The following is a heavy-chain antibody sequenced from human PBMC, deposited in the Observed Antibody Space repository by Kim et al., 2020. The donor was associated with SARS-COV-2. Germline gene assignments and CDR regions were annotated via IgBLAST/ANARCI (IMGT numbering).Heavy chain of an antibody. CDR3: ARDLNQGYCSSTSCYVFDY. D-gene: IGHD2-2*01. Sequence: GRFTISRDNSKNTLYLQMNSLRAEDTAVYYCARDLNQGYCSSTSCYVFDYWGQGTLVTVSS. J-gene: IGHJ4*02. V-gene: IGHV3-30*01.